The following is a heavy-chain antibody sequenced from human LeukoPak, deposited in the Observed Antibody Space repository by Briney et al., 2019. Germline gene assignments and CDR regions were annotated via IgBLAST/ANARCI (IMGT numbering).Heavy chain of an antibody. Sequence: PGGSLRLSCAASGFTFTNAWMSWVRQAPGKGLEWVSSISSSSSYIYYADSVKGRFTISRDNAKNSLYLQMNSLRAEDTAVYYCARESAAAGLFDYWGQGTLVTVSS. V-gene: IGHV3-21*01. D-gene: IGHD6-13*01. J-gene: IGHJ4*02. CDR2: ISSSSSYI. CDR1: GFTFTNAW. CDR3: ARESAAAGLFDY.